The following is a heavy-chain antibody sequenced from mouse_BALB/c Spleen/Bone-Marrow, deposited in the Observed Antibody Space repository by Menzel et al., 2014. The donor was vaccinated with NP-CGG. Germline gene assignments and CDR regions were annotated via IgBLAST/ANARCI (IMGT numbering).Heavy chain of an antibody. Sequence: VHVKQSGPELAKPGASVKVSCKASGYAFTNYNMNWVKQSHGKSLEWIGYIDPYGGGTNYNQKFRGKATLTVDKSSSTAYMHLNSLTSEDSAVYYCSRGVLAYFDYWGQGTTLTVSS. CDR3: SRGVLAYFDY. D-gene: IGHD2-14*01. CDR2: IDPYGGGT. CDR1: GYAFTNYN. J-gene: IGHJ2*01. V-gene: IGHV1S135*01.